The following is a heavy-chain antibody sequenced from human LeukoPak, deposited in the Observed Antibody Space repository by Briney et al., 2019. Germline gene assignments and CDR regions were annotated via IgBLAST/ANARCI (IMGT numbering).Heavy chain of an antibody. CDR3: ARHLLRDGYNFGGNDAFDI. CDR1: GGSISSGSYY. Sequence: PSETLSLTCTVSGGSISSGSYYWGWIRQPPGKGLEWIGSIYYSGSTYYNPSLKSRVTISVDTSKNQFSLKLSSVTAADTAVYYCARHLLRDGYNFGGNDAFDIWGQGTMVTVSS. CDR2: IYYSGST. V-gene: IGHV4-39*01. J-gene: IGHJ3*02. D-gene: IGHD5-24*01.